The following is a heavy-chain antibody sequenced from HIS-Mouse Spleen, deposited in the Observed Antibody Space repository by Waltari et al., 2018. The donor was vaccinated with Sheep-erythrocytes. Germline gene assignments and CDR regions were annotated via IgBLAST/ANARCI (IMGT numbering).Heavy chain of an antibody. J-gene: IGHJ1*01. CDR2: IKQDGSDK. CDR3: AISGWVTEYFQH. CDR1: GFTFSSYW. D-gene: IGHD6-19*01. V-gene: IGHV3-7*01. Sequence: EVQLVESGGGLVQPGGSLRLSCAASGFTFSSYWMSWVRQAPGKGREWVAKIKQDGSDKYYVDSVKGRFTISRDNAKNSLYLQMNSLRAEDTAVYYCAISGWVTEYFQHWGQGTLVTVSS.